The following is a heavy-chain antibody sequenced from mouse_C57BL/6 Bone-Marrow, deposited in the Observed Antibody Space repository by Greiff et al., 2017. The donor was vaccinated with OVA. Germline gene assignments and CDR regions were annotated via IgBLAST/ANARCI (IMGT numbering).Heavy chain of an antibody. CDR3: ARDQAHYYASFAY. CDR2: ISDGGSYT. V-gene: IGHV5-4*01. CDR1: GFTFSSYA. D-gene: IGHD2-1*01. J-gene: IGHJ3*01. Sequence: DVKLVESGEGLVKPGGSLKLSCAASGFTFSSYAMSWVRQTPEKRLEWVATISDGGSYTYYPDNVKGRFTISRDNAKNNLYLQMSHLKSEDTAMYYCARDQAHYYASFAYWGQGTLVTVSA.